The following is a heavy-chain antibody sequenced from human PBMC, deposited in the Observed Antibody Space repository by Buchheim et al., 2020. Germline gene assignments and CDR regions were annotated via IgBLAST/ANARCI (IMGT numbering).Heavy chain of an antibody. D-gene: IGHD3-22*01. CDR1: GFTFSSYE. Sequence: EVQLVESGGGLVQPGGSLRLSCAASGFTFSSYEMNWVRQAPGKGLEWVSYISSSGSTIYYADSVKGRFTISRDNAKNSLYLQMNSLRAEDTAVYYCARRGYYDSSGYYFWDDYWGQGTL. CDR3: ARRGYYDSSGYYFWDDY. V-gene: IGHV3-48*03. J-gene: IGHJ4*02. CDR2: ISSSGSTI.